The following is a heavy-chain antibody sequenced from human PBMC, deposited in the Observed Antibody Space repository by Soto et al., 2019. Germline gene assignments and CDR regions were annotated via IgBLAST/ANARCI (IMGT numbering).Heavy chain of an antibody. Sequence: SETLSLTCTVSGGSVSSGSTYWSWIRQPPGKGLEWIGYIYFSGSANYSPSLKSRVTISVDTSKDQFSLKLTSVTPADTAVYYCARARLYCSAGSCWPSGFDPWGQGTLVTVSS. CDR2: IYFSGSA. D-gene: IGHD2-15*01. J-gene: IGHJ5*02. CDR3: ARARLYCSAGSCWPSGFDP. V-gene: IGHV4-61*01. CDR1: GGSVSSGSTY.